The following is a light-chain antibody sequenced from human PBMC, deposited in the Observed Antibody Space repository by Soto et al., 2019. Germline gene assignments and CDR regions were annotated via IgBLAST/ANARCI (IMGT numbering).Light chain of an antibody. CDR3: QQFNGFPLT. CDR2: DAS. Sequence: IQLTQSPSSLSASVGDRVTINCWAGQDIGSALAWYQQRPGKAPKLLLYDASNLEAGVPSRFSGSGSGTDFTLTITSLRPEDFATYYCQQFNGFPLTFGGGTKVQIK. CDR1: QDIGSA. J-gene: IGKJ4*01. V-gene: IGKV1-13*02.